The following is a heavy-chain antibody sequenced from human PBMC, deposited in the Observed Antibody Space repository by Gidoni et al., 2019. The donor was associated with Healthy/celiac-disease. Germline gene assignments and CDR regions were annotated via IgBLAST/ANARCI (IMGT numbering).Heavy chain of an antibody. Sequence: EVQLVESGGGLVKPGGSLRLSCAASGFTFSSYSMNWVRQAPGKGLEWVSSISSSSSYIYYADSVKGRFTISRDNAKNSLYLQMNSLRAEDTAVYYCARRRFTRWGDDVGYDAFDIWGQGTMVTVSS. V-gene: IGHV3-21*01. D-gene: IGHD2-21*02. CDR3: ARRRFTRWGDDVGYDAFDI. CDR2: ISSSSSYI. CDR1: GFTFSSYS. J-gene: IGHJ3*02.